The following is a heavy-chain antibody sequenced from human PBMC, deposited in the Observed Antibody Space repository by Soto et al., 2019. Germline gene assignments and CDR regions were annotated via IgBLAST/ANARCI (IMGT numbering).Heavy chain of an antibody. CDR1: GGTFSTYA. CDR2: IIPMYNKS. Sequence: QVQLVQSGAEVKKPGSSVRVSCQASGGTFSTYAFNWVRQAPGQGLEWMGGIIPMYNKSNYAPNFLGRVTISADPSTSTAYMELTTLRSEYAAVYFCARGYSGGYFYAMDVWGQGTTVTVSS. V-gene: IGHV1-69*01. CDR3: ARGYSGGYFYAMDV. D-gene: IGHD4-4*01. J-gene: IGHJ6*02.